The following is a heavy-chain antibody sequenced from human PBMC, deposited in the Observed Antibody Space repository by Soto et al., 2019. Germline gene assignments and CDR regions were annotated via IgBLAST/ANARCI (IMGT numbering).Heavy chain of an antibody. Sequence: SETRSLTCTVSGGSISSYYWSWIRQPPGKGLEWIGYIYYSGSTNYNPYRKSRITISVNTTKNHLSLKLSSVSAADTAVYYCARGVSGSYSLDYWGQGTLVTVSS. CDR3: ARGVSGSYSLDY. CDR1: GGSISSYY. CDR2: IYYSGST. V-gene: IGHV4-59*01. D-gene: IGHD1-26*01. J-gene: IGHJ4*02.